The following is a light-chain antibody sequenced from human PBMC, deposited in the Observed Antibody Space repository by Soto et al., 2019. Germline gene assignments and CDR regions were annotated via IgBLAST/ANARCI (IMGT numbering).Light chain of an antibody. J-gene: IGLJ2*01. CDR2: EGS. Sequence: QSVLTQPASVSGSPGQSITISCTGTSSDVGSYNLVSWYQQHPGKAPKLMIYEGSQRPSGVSNRFSGSKSGNTASLTISGLQAEDEADYYCYSYAGSYTLVFGGGIKLTVL. CDR1: SSDVGSYNL. CDR3: YSYAGSYTLV. V-gene: IGLV2-23*01.